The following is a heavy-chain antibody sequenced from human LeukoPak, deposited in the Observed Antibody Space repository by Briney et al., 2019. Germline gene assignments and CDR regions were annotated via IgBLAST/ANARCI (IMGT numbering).Heavy chain of an antibody. CDR2: IYYSGST. V-gene: IGHV4-39*07. D-gene: IGHD3-10*01. Sequence: SETLSLTCTVSGGSISSSSYYWGWIRQPPGKGLEWIGSIYYSGSTYYNPSLKSRVTISVDTSKNQFSLKLSSVTAADTAVYYCARPFHYGSGSYPLNGFDPWGQGTLVTVSS. J-gene: IGHJ5*02. CDR1: GGSISSSSYY. CDR3: ARPFHYGSGSYPLNGFDP.